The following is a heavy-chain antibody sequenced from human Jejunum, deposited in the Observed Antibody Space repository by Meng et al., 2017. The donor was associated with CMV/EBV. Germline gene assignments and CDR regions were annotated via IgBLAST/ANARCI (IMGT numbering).Heavy chain of an antibody. CDR1: GLMFRTYT. D-gene: IGHD4-11*01. J-gene: IGHJ4*01. CDR2: RSYDGGKE. Sequence: CAASGLMFRTYTMHWVRRAPGRGLEWVGFRSYDGGKESYADAVKGRFTISRDNSKSTLYLQMNSLRSEDTAIYYCATDLRLTTNYWGHGTLGTVSS. CDR3: ATDLRLTTNY. V-gene: IGHV3-30*01.